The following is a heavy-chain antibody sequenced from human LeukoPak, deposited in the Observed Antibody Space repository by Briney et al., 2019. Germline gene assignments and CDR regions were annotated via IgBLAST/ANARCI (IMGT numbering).Heavy chain of an antibody. V-gene: IGHV3-64*01. D-gene: IGHD3-22*01. CDR2: ISSNGGST. J-gene: IGHJ1*01. CDR3: ARDSAYESSNYYIYFQH. Sequence: GGSLRLSCAASGFTFSGYAMHWVRQAPGQGLEYVSAISSNGGSTYYAKSVKGRFTIARDNGNNSPYMQMNRLRAEDTAVYYCARDSAYESSNYYIYFQHWGQGTLVTVSS. CDR1: GFTFSGYA.